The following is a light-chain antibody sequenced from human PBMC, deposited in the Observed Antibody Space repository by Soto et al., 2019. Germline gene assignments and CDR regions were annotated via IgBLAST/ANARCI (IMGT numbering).Light chain of an antibody. CDR2: DAS. CDR3: QQFNSYPLT. V-gene: IGKV1-13*02. J-gene: IGKJ4*01. CDR1: HGISSA. Sequence: AIQLTQSPSSLSASVVDRVTITCWASHGISSALAWYQQKPGKAPKLLIYDASSLESGVTSRFSGSGSGTDFTLTIISLQPEDFETYYCQQFNSYPLTFGGGPKVDIK.